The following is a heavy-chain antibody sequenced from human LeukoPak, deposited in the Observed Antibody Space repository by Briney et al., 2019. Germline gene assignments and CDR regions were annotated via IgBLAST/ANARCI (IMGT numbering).Heavy chain of an antibody. V-gene: IGHV3-30-3*01. CDR1: GFTFSSYW. CDR3: ARDSMAYCSGGSCYGNDY. CDR2: ISYDGSNK. J-gene: IGHJ4*02. D-gene: IGHD2-15*01. Sequence: GGSLRLSCAASGFTFSSYWMHWVRQAPGKGLEWVAVISYDGSNKYYADSVKGRFTISRDNSKNTLYLQMNSLRAEDTAVYYCARDSMAYCSGGSCYGNDYWGQGTLVTVSS.